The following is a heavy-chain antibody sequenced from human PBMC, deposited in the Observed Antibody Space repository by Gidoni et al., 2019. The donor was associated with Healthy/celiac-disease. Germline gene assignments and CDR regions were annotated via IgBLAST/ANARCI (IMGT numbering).Heavy chain of an antibody. Sequence: EVQLLESGGGLVQPGGSLRLSCAASGFTFSSYAMSWVRQPPGKGLEWVSAISGRGGSTYYADSVKGRFTISRDNSKNTLYLQMKSLRAEDTAVYYCAKLSGDSSGYYPVHLGYWGQGTLVTVSS. V-gene: IGHV3-23*01. CDR1: GFTFSSYA. CDR3: AKLSGDSSGYYPVHLGY. J-gene: IGHJ4*02. D-gene: IGHD3-22*01. CDR2: ISGRGGST.